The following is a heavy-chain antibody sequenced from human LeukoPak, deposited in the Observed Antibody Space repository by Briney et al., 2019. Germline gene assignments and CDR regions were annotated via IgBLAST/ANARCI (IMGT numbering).Heavy chain of an antibody. V-gene: IGHV1-8*01. J-gene: IGHJ4*02. CDR1: GYTFTSYD. CDR3: ARGAPGSYCSGGSCPYFDY. D-gene: IGHD2-15*01. CDR2: VNPNSGHT. Sequence: GASVKVSCKASGYTFTSYDINGVRQATGQGLEWMGWVNPNSGHTGYAQKFQGRVTTTRNTSISTAYMDLSSLRSEDTAVYYCARGAPGSYCSGGSCPYFDYWGQGTMVSVSS.